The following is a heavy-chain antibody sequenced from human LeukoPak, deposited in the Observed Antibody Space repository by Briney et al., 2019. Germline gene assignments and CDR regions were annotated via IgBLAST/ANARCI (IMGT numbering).Heavy chain of an antibody. CDR1: GFTFSTSW. J-gene: IGHJ4*02. V-gene: IGHV3-7*05. CDR2: IKQDGSEK. D-gene: IGHD6-13*01. Sequence: GSLRLSCAASGFTFSTSWMSWVRQAPGKGLEWVADIKQDGSEKYYVDSVKGRFTISRVNAKNSLYLQMNSLRAEDTAVYFCARGSSSSRALFDYWGQGTLVTVSS. CDR3: ARGSSSSRALFDY.